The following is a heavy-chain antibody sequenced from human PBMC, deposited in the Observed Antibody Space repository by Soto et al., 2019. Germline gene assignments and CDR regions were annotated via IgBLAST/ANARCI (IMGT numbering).Heavy chain of an antibody. D-gene: IGHD2-2*01. Sequence: QITLKESGPPLVKPTQTLTLTCTFSGFSLSMSGVGVGWIRQPPGKALEWLALIYWDDDKRYSPSLKSRLTITKDTSKNPVVLTMTNMDPVDTATYYCARGLRYCSSTNCPNCFDPWGQGTLVTVSS. J-gene: IGHJ5*02. CDR2: IYWDDDK. CDR1: GFSLSMSGVG. V-gene: IGHV2-5*02. CDR3: ARGLRYCSSTNCPNCFDP.